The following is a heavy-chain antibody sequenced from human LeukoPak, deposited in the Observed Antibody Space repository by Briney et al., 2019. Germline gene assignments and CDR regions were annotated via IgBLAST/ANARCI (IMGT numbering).Heavy chain of an antibody. D-gene: IGHD6-6*01. CDR1: GGSISSSSYY. CDR2: IYYSGST. CDR3: ARDLLEGYSSSFPDY. J-gene: IGHJ4*02. V-gene: IGHV4-39*07. Sequence: PSETLSLTCTVSGGSISSSSYYWGWIRQPPGKGLEWIGSIYYSGSTYYNPSLKSRVTISVDTSKNQLSLKLSSVTAADTAVYYCARDLLEGYSSSFPDYWGQGTLVTVSS.